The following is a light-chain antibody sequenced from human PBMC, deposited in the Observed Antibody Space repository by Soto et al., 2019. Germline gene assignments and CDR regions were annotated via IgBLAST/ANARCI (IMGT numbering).Light chain of an antibody. CDR1: QSISRY. CDR3: QQTYSTLVT. J-gene: IGKJ3*01. Sequence: DIQMTQSPSSLSASVGDRVTITCRASQSISRYLNWYQQKPGKAPKFLIQAASSLQSGVPSRFSGSGSGTDFTLTISSLQPEDFATYYSQQTYSTLVTFGPGTKVDIK. CDR2: AAS. V-gene: IGKV1-39*01.